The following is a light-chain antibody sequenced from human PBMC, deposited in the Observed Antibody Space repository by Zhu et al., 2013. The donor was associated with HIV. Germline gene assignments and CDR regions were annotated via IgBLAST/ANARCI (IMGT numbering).Light chain of an antibody. CDR1: QSIAKN. Sequence: EIVMTQSTATVSVSPGERATLSCRASQSIAKNLAWYQQKPGQAPRLLIYGSSTRATGVPARFSGSGSGTDFTLTISSPQSEDLAVYYCQQYNDWPPITFGQGTRLEIK. J-gene: IGKJ5*01. CDR2: GSS. V-gene: IGKV3-15*01. CDR3: QQYNDWPPIT.